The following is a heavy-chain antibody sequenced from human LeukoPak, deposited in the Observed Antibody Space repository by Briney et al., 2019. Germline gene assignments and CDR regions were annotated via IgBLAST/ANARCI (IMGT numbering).Heavy chain of an antibody. CDR2: IYYSGST. CDR3: ARGGYCSGGSCPVHWFDP. CDR1: GGSISSSSYY. V-gene: IGHV4-39*07. J-gene: IGHJ5*02. Sequence: SETLSLTCTVSGGSISSSSYYWGWIRQPPGKGLEWIGSIYYSGSTYYNPSLKSRVTISVDTSKNQFSLKLSSVTAADTAVYYCARGGYCSGGSCPVHWFDPWGQGTLVTVSS. D-gene: IGHD2-15*01.